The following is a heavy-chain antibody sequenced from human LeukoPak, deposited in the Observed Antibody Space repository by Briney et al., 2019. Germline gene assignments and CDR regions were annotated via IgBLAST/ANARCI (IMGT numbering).Heavy chain of an antibody. Sequence: EASVKVSCKASGYTFTTSGINWVRRAPGQGLEWMGCINVYNGNTNYAQKFQGRITMTRDTSTNTAYMELRSLKSDDTAVYYCARGLVVPAAMGEFDYWGQGTLIAVSS. CDR3: ARGLVVPAAMGEFDY. CDR2: INVYNGNT. CDR1: GYTFTTSG. D-gene: IGHD2-2*01. J-gene: IGHJ4*02. V-gene: IGHV1-18*01.